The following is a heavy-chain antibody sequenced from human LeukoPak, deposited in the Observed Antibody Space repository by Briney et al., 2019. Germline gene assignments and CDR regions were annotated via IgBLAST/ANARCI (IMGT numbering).Heavy chain of an antibody. D-gene: IGHD1-26*01. V-gene: IGHV3-7*01. CDR1: GFTFSSSW. CDR3: ASVVGATKLDY. J-gene: IGHJ4*02. Sequence: TGGSLRLSCAASGFTFSSSWMSWVRQAPGKGLEWVANIKSDGSETNYVASVKGRFIVSRDNAKKSLYLQMNSLRAEDTAVYYCASVVGATKLDYWGQGTLVTVSS. CDR2: IKSDGSET.